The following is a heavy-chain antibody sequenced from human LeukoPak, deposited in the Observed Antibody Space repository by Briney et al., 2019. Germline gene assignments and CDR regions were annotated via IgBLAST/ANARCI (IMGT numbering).Heavy chain of an antibody. V-gene: IGHV4-34*01. CDR2: INHSGST. CDR3: ARSEGVSWGEIRFFDY. J-gene: IGHJ4*02. D-gene: IGHD3-10*01. CDR1: GGSFSGYY. Sequence: PSETLSLTCAVYGGSFSGYYWSWIRQPPGKGLEWIGEINHSGSTNYNPSLKSRVTISVDTSKNQFSLKLSSVTAADTAVYYCARSEGVSWGEIRFFDYWGQGTLVTVSS.